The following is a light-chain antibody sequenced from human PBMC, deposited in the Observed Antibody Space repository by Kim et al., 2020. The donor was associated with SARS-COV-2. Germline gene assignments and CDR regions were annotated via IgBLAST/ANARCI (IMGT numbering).Light chain of an antibody. V-gene: IGKV1-39*01. Sequence: DIQMTQSPSSLSASVGDRVTITCRASQSISTYLNWYQQKPGKAPKLLIYTASSLQSGVPSRFSGSGSRTDFTLTISSLQPEDFATYYCQQSYITPLTFGGGTKVDIK. CDR3: QQSYITPLT. CDR2: TAS. CDR1: QSISTY. J-gene: IGKJ4*01.